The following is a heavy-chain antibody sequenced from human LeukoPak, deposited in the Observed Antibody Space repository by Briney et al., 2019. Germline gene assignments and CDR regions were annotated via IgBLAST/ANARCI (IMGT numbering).Heavy chain of an antibody. CDR1: GGSISSGGYY. Sequence: SETLSLTCTVSGGSISSGGYYWSWIRQHPGKGLEWIGYIYYSGSTYYNPSLKSQVTISVDTSKNQFSLKLSSVTAADTAVYYCARTVVVVAATPLDYFDYWGQGTLVTVSS. J-gene: IGHJ4*02. V-gene: IGHV4-31*01. D-gene: IGHD2-15*01. CDR2: IYYSGST. CDR3: ARTVVVVAATPLDYFDY.